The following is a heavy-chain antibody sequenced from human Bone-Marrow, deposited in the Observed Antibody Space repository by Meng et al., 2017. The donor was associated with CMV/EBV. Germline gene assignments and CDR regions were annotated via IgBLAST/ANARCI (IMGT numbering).Heavy chain of an antibody. J-gene: IGHJ3*02. V-gene: IGHV3-21*01. CDR3: ARESLLELPAFDI. Sequence: GGSLRLSCAASGFTFSSYSMNWVRQAPGKGLEWVSSISSSSSYIYYVDSVKGRFTISRDNAKNSLYLQMNSLRAEDTAVYYCARESLLELPAFDIWGQGTMVTVSS. D-gene: IGHD1-7*01. CDR1: GFTFSSYS. CDR2: ISSSSSYI.